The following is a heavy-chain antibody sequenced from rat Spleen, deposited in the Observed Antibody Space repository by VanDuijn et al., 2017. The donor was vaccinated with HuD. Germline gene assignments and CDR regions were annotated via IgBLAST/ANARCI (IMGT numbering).Heavy chain of an antibody. J-gene: IGHJ4*01. CDR2: ITTTGGST. V-gene: IGHV5-46*01. Sequence: EVQLVESGGGLVLPGRSMKLSCAASGFTFSSFPMAWVRQAPTKGLEWVATITTTGGSTYYRDSVKGRFTISRDNAQSTLYLQMNSLRSEDTATYYCTRAIYTTDYYYAKGYYVMDAWGQGASVTVSS. D-gene: IGHD1-6*01. CDR3: TRAIYTTDYYYAKGYYVMDA. CDR1: GFTFSSFP.